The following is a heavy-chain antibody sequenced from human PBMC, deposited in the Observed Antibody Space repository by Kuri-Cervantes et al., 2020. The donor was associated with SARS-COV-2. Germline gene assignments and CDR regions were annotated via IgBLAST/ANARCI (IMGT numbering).Heavy chain of an antibody. CDR2: MDLSDSYT. Sequence: GESLKISCKGSGYSFTSYWIGWVRQMPGKGLEWMGRMDLSDSYTNYSPSFQGHVTISVDKSISTAYLQWSSLKASDTAIYYCAGTYSSSSPVYWGQGTLVTVSS. J-gene: IGHJ4*02. D-gene: IGHD6-6*01. CDR1: GYSFTSYW. CDR3: AGTYSSSSPVY. V-gene: IGHV5-10-1*01.